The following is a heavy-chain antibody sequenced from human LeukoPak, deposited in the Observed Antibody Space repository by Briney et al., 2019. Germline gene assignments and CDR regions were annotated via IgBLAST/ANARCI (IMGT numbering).Heavy chain of an antibody. CDR1: GLASSSYT. V-gene: IGHV3-48*01. CDR2: ISSSSSAI. D-gene: IGHD2-15*01. J-gene: IGHJ4*02. Sequence: PGGSLRLPCAASGLASSSYTMHWARQAPGKGLEWVSYISSSSSAIYYADSVKGRFTISRDNAKSSLYLQMNSLRAEDTAVYYCARGPCSGGSCRYYFDYWGQGTLVTVSS. CDR3: ARGPCSGGSCRYYFDY.